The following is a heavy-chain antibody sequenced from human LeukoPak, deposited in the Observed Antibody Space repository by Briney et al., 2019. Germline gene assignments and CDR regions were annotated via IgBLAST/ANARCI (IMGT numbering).Heavy chain of an antibody. CDR1: GFTFSNYW. CDR2: ISSDGSST. CDR3: GRGFALVPAGIPDY. Sequence: GGSLRLSCAASGFTFSNYWMHWDRHAPGEGLVWVSRISSDGSSTTYADSVKGRFTISRDNAKNTLYLQMNSLRAEDTAIYYCGRGFALVPAGIPDYWGQGILVTVSS. D-gene: IGHD2-2*01. V-gene: IGHV3-74*01. J-gene: IGHJ4*02.